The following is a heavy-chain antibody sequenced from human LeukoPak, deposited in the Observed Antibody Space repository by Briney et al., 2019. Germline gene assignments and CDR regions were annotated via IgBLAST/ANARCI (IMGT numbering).Heavy chain of an antibody. V-gene: IGHV4-30-2*01. J-gene: IGHJ4*02. Sequence: SETLSLTCTVSGGSISSGGYYWSWIRQPPGKGLEWIGYIYHSGSTYYNPSLKSRVTISVDRSKNQFSLKLSSVTAEDTAVYYCARGYSSSWNRGHFDYWGQGTLVTVSS. CDR3: ARGYSSSWNRGHFDY. D-gene: IGHD6-13*01. CDR2: IYHSGST. CDR1: GGSISSGGYY.